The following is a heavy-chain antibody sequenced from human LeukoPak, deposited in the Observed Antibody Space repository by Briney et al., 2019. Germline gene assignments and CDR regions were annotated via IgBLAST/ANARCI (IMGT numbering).Heavy chain of an antibody. CDR3: ARDYGSGRPPSLDY. CDR2: ISSSGSTI. D-gene: IGHD3-10*01. J-gene: IGHJ4*02. Sequence: GGSLRLSCAASGFTFSDYYMSWIRRAPGKGLEWVSYISSSGSTIYYADSVKGRFTISRDNAKNSLYLQMNSLRAEDTAVYYCARDYGSGRPPSLDYWGQGTLVTVSS. CDR1: GFTFSDYY. V-gene: IGHV3-11*01.